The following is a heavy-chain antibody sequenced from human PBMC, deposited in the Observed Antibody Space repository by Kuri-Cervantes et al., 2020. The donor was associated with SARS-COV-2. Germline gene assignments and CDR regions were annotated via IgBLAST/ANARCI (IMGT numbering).Heavy chain of an antibody. V-gene: IGHV1-69*04. CDR3: ARDRVLNSGSYYDY. CDR2: IIPILGIA. CDR1: GGTFSSYT. D-gene: IGHD1-26*01. J-gene: IGHJ4*02. Sequence: SVKVSCKASGGTFSSYTISWVRQAPGQGLEWMGRIIPILGIANYAQKFQGRVTITADKSTSTAYMELSSLRSEDTAVYYCARDRVLNSGSYYDYWGQGTLVTVSS.